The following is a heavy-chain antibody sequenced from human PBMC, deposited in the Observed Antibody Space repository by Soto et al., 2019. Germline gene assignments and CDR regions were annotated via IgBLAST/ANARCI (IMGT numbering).Heavy chain of an antibody. J-gene: IGHJ4*02. D-gene: IGHD1-26*01. CDR1: GAIFSGDA. CDR2: VLGAFGTA. CDR3: ARSTGSYYPTFFDH. Sequence: SVKVSCKASGAIFSGDAISWVRHAPGQGLEWMGGVLGAFGTAKYAQKFQGRVTITADKSTTTAYMELSSLRSDDTAVYFCARSTGSYYPTFFDHWGQGTLVTVSS. V-gene: IGHV1-69*06.